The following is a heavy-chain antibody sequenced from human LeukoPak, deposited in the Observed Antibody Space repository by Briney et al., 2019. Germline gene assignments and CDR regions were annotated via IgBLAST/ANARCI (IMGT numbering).Heavy chain of an antibody. CDR2: IYYSGST. V-gene: IGHV4-39*07. CDR1: GGSISSSSYY. D-gene: IGHD1-26*01. J-gene: IGHJ4*02. CDR3: ASTVGATLLFDY. Sequence: KASETLSLTCTVSGGSISSSSYYWGWTRQPPGKGLEWIGSIYYSGSTYYNPSLKSRVTISVDTSKNQFSLKLSSVTAADTAVYYCASTVGATLLFDYWGQGTLVTVSS.